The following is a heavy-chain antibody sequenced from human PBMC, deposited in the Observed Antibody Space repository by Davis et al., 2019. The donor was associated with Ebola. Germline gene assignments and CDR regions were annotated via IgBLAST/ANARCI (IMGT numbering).Heavy chain of an antibody. CDR1: GFTVSSNY. Sequence: PGGSLRLSCAASGFTVSSNYMSWVRQAPGKGLEWVSVIYSGGSTYYADSVKGRFTISRDNSKNTLYLQMNSLKTEDTAVYYCARGVSTGGDAFDIWGQGTMVTVSS. J-gene: IGHJ3*02. V-gene: IGHV3-53*01. CDR2: IYSGGST. D-gene: IGHD5/OR15-5a*01. CDR3: ARGVSTGGDAFDI.